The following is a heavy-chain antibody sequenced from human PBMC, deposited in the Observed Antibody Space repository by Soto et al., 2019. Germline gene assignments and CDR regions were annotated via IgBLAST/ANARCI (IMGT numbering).Heavy chain of an antibody. CDR3: ARGLKEPDY. Sequence: PSETLSLTCAVYGGSFSGYYWSWIRQPPGKGLEWIGEINHSGSTNYNPSLKSRVTISADTSKNQFSLKLSSVTAADTAVYYCARGLKEPDYWGQGTLVTVSS. V-gene: IGHV4-34*01. J-gene: IGHJ4*02. CDR2: INHSGST. CDR1: GGSFSGYY.